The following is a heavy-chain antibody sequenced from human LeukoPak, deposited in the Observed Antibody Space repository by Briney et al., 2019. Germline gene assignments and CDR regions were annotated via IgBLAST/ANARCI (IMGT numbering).Heavy chain of an antibody. Sequence: ASVKVSCKASGYTFTSYDINWVRQATGQGLEWMGWMNPNSGNTGYAQKFQGRVTITRNTSISTAYMELSSLRSEDTAVYYCARELRFLEWSDYYYYYMDVWGKGTTVTVSS. CDR2: MNPNSGNT. D-gene: IGHD3-3*01. CDR3: ARELRFLEWSDYYYYYMDV. CDR1: GYTFTSYD. J-gene: IGHJ6*03. V-gene: IGHV1-8*03.